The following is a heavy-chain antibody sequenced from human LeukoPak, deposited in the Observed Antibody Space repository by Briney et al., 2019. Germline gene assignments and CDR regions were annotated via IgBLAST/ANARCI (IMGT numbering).Heavy chain of an antibody. J-gene: IGHJ4*02. V-gene: IGHV3-53*01. CDR1: GFTVSTNY. D-gene: IGHD6-13*01. Sequence: PGGSLRLSCAASGFTVSTNYMTWVRQAPGKGLDWVSVIYSGGTTYYADSVKGRFTISRDNSKNTLYLQMNSLRAEDTAVYYCAKDQQLVLDYWGQGTLVTVSS. CDR2: IYSGGTT. CDR3: AKDQQLVLDY.